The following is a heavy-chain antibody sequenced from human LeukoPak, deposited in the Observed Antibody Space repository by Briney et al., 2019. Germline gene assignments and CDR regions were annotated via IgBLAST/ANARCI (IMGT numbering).Heavy chain of an antibody. J-gene: IGHJ4*02. Sequence: PSETLSLTCAVYGGSFSDYRWSWIRQPPGKGLEWIGEINHSGSTNYNPSLKSRVTISGDTSKKQFSPKLTSVTAADTTVYYCARRVTTQLPFRYRGEGNLVTVSS. D-gene: IGHD4-17*01. V-gene: IGHV4-34*01. CDR1: GGSFSDYR. CDR2: INHSGST. CDR3: ARRVTTQLPFRY.